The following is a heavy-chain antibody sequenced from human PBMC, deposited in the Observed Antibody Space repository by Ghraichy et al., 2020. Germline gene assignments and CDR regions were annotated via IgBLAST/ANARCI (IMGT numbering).Heavy chain of an antibody. D-gene: IGHD4-23*01. CDR3: AKNYGGNPRTYGMDV. CDR2: ISGSGANT. CDR1: GFTFSAYA. J-gene: IGHJ6*02. Sequence: GESLNISCAASGFTFSAYAMSWVRQAPGKGLEWVSAISGSGANTYYADSVKGRFTISRDNSKNTLFLQMNSLTAEDKALYFCAKNYGGNPRTYGMDVWGQGTTVTVSS. V-gene: IGHV3-23*01.